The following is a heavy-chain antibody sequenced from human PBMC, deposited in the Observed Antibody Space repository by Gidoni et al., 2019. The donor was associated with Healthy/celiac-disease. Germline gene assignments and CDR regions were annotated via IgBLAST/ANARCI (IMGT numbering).Heavy chain of an antibody. V-gene: IGHV4-59*01. CDR1: GGSISSYY. CDR3: AGSMVATGSNDY. Sequence: QVQLQESGPGLVKPSATLSLNCTVSGGSISSYYWSWIRQPPGKGLEWIGYIYYSGSTNYNPSLKSRVTISVDTSKNQFSLKLSSVTAADTAVYYCAGSMVATGSNDYWGQGTLVTVSS. J-gene: IGHJ4*02. CDR2: IYYSGST. D-gene: IGHD5-12*01.